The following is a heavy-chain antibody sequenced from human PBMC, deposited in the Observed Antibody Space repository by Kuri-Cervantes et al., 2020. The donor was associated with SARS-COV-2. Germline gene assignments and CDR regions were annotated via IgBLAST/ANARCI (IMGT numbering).Heavy chain of an antibody. CDR2: IIPILGTA. J-gene: IGHJ3*02. D-gene: IGHD6-13*01. V-gene: IGHV1-69*04. CDR3: ASSIAAAGWDAFDI. Sequence: SVKVSCKASGGTFSSYAISWVRQAPGQGLEWMGRIIPILGTANYAQKFQGRVTITADKSTSTAYMELSSLRSDDTAVYYCASSIAAAGWDAFDIWGQGTMVTVSS. CDR1: GGTFSSYA.